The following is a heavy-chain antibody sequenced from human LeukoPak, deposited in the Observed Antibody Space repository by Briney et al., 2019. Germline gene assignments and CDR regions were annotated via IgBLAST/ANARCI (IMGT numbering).Heavy chain of an antibody. V-gene: IGHV3-21*01. CDR2: IRSSGLYT. CDR3: AGASSIDY. D-gene: IGHD3-10*01. CDR1: GFTFSDYT. J-gene: IGHJ4*02. Sequence: GGSLRLSCAASGFTFSDYTMNWVRQAPGKGLEWVSSIRSSGLYTYYADSVKGRFTISRDNAKNSLYLQMNSLTAEDTAVYYCAGASSIDYWGQGTLVTVSS.